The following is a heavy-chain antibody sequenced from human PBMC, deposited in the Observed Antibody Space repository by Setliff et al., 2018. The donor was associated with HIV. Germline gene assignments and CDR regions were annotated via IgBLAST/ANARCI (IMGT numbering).Heavy chain of an antibody. CDR3: ARLGWERGAFNV. V-gene: IGHV3-23*01. J-gene: IGHJ3*01. Sequence: GGSLRLSCEASGFTLRSYAMYWVRQAPGKGLEWVAGISGAGATTYYADSVKGRFTISRDNSKDTLYLQMNSLRAEDTAVYYCARLGWERGAFNVWGQGTMVTVSS. D-gene: IGHD3-16*01. CDR2: ISGAGATT. CDR1: GFTLRSYA.